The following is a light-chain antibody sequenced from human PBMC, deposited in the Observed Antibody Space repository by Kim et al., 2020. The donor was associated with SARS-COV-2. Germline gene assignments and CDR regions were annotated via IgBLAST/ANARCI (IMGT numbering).Light chain of an antibody. Sequence: SLSPGQTAGIACSGDKLGTKFVHWYQQKSGQSPALVIYQTARRPSGTPERFSGSLSGNTATLTIRGTQAMDEADYFCQAWDDTSAVFGGGTQLTVL. CDR3: QAWDDTSAV. CDR1: KLGTKF. J-gene: IGLJ3*02. V-gene: IGLV3-1*01. CDR2: QTA.